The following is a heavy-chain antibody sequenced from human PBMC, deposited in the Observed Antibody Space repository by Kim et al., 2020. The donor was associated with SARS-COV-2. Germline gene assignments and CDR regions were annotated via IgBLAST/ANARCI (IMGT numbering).Heavy chain of an antibody. V-gene: IGHV4-34*01. CDR1: GGSFSGYY. CDR3: ASLEGAPGGGY. Sequence: SETLSLTCAVYGGSFSGYYWSWIRQPPGKGLEWIGEINHSGSTNYNPSLKSRVTISVDTSKNQFSLKLSSVTAADTAVYYCASLEGAPGGGYWGQGTLVTVSS. CDR2: INHSGST. D-gene: IGHD1-26*01. J-gene: IGHJ4*02.